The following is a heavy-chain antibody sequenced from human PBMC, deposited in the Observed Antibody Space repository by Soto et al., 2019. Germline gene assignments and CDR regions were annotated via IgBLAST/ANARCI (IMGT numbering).Heavy chain of an antibody. D-gene: IGHD6-13*01. J-gene: IGHJ6*02. V-gene: IGHV3-30*03. CDR3: ARESCSSSWYPCYYYYGMDV. CDR2: ISYDGINK. CDR1: GFTFSSYG. Sequence: QVQLVESGGGVVQPGRSLRLSCAASGFTFSSYGMHWVRQAPGKGLEWVAVISYDGINKYYADSVKGRFTISRDNSKNTLYLQMNSLRAEDTAVYYCARESCSSSWYPCYYYYGMDVWGQGTTVTVSS.